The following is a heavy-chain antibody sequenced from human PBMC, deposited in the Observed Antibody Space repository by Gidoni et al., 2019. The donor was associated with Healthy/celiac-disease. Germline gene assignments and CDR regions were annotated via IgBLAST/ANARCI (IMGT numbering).Heavy chain of an antibody. CDR3: AGSITNCGLVMGPAYYFYY. Sequence: CPASGFTFSSYSMNGVRKAPGKGLEWVSSISSNSSYIYDADSVKGRFTISRDNPKNSLYLQMNSPRAEDTAVYYWAGSITNCGLVMGPAYYFYYLGQGTLGTVSS. J-gene: IGHJ4*02. CDR2: ISSNSSYI. D-gene: IGHD3-3*01. V-gene: IGHV3-21*01. CDR1: GFTFSSYS.